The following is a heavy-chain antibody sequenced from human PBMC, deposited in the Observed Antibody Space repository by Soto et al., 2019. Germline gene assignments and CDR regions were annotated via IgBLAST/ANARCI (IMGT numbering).Heavy chain of an antibody. CDR1: GDSISSGDYY. D-gene: IGHD5-12*01. CDR3: ARAWFSGYDSYYFDY. CDR2: IYYSGST. V-gene: IGHV4-61*08. Sequence: SETLSLTCTVSGDSISSGDYYRSWIRQPPGKGLEWIGYIYYSGSTNYNPSLKSRVTISVDTSKNQFSLKLSSVTAADTAVYYCARAWFSGYDSYYFDYWGQGTLVTVSS. J-gene: IGHJ4*02.